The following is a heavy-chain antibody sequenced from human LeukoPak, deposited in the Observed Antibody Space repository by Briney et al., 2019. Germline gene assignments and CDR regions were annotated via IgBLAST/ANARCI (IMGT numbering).Heavy chain of an antibody. CDR2: MNPNSGST. D-gene: IGHD5-12*01. CDR1: GYTFTCCD. J-gene: IGHJ4*02. Sequence: ASVKVSCKASGYTFTCCDFNWVRQPTAPGLEWMGVMNPNSGSTGYAQKFQGRVTITRNTSISTAYMELNGLRSEDTAVYYCARGRSTGYPYYFEYWGQGTLVTVSS. V-gene: IGHV1-8*02. CDR3: ARGRSTGYPYYFEY.